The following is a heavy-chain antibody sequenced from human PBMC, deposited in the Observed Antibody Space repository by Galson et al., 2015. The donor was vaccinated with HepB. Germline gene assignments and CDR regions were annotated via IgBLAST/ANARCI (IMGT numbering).Heavy chain of an antibody. CDR2: ISRSGGST. CDR3: AKARYYYDSSGYVRSPFFDY. V-gene: IGHV3-23*01. D-gene: IGHD3-22*01. CDR1: EFTFSNYG. J-gene: IGHJ4*02. Sequence: SLRLSCAASEFTFSNYGMHWVRQAPGKGLEWVSGISRSGGSTYYADSVKGRFTISRDNSKNTLYLQMNSLRAEDTAIYYCAKARYYYDSSGYVRSPFFDYWGQGTLVTVSS.